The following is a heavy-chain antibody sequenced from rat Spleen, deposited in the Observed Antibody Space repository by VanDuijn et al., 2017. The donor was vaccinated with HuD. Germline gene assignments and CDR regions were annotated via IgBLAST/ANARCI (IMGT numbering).Heavy chain of an antibody. V-gene: IGHV5-29*01. CDR2: ISSDGGRN. Sequence: EAQLVESDGGLVQPGRSLRLSCAASGFTLSDHYMAWVRQTPTKGLEWVATISSDGGRNFYRDSVRGRFTVSRDNAKSTLFLQMDSLRSEDTATYYCARHWGYWGQGVMVTVSS. CDR1: GFTLSDHY. CDR3: ARHWGY. D-gene: IGHD4-6*01. J-gene: IGHJ2*01.